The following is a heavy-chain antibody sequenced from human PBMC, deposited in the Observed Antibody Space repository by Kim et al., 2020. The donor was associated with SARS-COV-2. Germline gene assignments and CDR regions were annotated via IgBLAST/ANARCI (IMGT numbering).Heavy chain of an antibody. V-gene: IGHV4-39*01. CDR1: GGSISSSSYY. Sequence: SETLSLTCTVSGGSISSSSYYWGWIRQPPGKGLEWIGSIYYSGSTYYNPSLKSRVTISVDTSKNQFSLKLSSVTAADTAVYYCARWNIGYDFWSGYHYLNWFDPWGQGTLVTVSS. CDR2: IYYSGST. D-gene: IGHD3-3*01. CDR3: ARWNIGYDFWSGYHYLNWFDP. J-gene: IGHJ5*02.